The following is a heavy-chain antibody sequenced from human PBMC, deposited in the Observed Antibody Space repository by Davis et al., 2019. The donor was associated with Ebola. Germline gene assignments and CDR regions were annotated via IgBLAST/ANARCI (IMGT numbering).Heavy chain of an antibody. V-gene: IGHV4-34*01. J-gene: IGHJ4*02. Sequence: GSLRLSCAVHGGSFSGYYWSWIRQPPGKGLEWIGEIKHSGSTYYNPSLKSRVSISSDMAKNQFSLKLSSVTATDTAVYYCARGRTGSNHPRLDSWGQGTLVSVSS. CDR1: GGSFSGYY. CDR3: ARGRTGSNHPRLDS. D-gene: IGHD7-27*01. CDR2: IKHSGST.